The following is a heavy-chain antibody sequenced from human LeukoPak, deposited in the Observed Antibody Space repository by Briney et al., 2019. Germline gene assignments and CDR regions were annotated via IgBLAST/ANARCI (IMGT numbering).Heavy chain of an antibody. CDR1: GFTFSSYE. V-gene: IGHV3-48*03. J-gene: IGHJ6*03. CDR2: ISSSGSTI. Sequence: GGSLRLSCAASGFTFSSYEMNWVRQAPGKGLEWVSYISSSGSTIYYADSVKGRFTISRDNAKNSLYLQMNSLRAEDTAVYYCARERRGTIRGINYYYMDVWGKGTTVTVSS. CDR3: ARERRGTIRGINYYYMDV. D-gene: IGHD1-1*01.